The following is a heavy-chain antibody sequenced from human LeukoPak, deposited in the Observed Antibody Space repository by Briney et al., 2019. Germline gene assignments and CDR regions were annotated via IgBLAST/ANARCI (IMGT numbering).Heavy chain of an antibody. J-gene: IGHJ4*02. Sequence: GGSLRLSCAASGFTFSDYHMSWIRQAPGKGLEWVSYISSSSYTNYADSVKGRFTISRDNAKNSLYLQTNSLRAEDTAVYYCARLRIGISFDYWGQGTLVTVSS. CDR1: GFTFSDYH. CDR2: ISSSSYT. CDR3: ARLRIGISFDY. V-gene: IGHV3-11*03. D-gene: IGHD2-15*01.